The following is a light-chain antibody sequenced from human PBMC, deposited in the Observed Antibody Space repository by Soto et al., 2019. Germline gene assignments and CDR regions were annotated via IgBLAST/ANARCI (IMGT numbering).Light chain of an antibody. CDR1: SSNIGSNT. CDR2: SND. Sequence: SVLTQPPSASGTPGQRVTISCSGSSSNIGSNTVNWYQQLPATAPKLLIYSNDQRPSGVPDRFSGSKSGTSTSLAISGLQSEDEADYYCAAWDDSLNGLVFGGGTKLTVL. J-gene: IGLJ2*01. CDR3: AAWDDSLNGLV. V-gene: IGLV1-44*01.